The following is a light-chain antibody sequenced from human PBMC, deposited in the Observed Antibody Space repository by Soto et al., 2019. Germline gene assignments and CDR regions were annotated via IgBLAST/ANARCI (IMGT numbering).Light chain of an antibody. CDR1: QSVTYRY. V-gene: IGKV3-20*01. CDR3: QQYGSSPWT. J-gene: IGKJ1*01. Sequence: EIVLTQSPATLSLSPGERVTLSCRASQSVTYRYLAWYQQKPGQAPRLLIYAASTRATGIPDRFSGSGSGTDFTFTISRLEPGDFAVYYCQQYGSSPWTFGQGTKVDI. CDR2: AAS.